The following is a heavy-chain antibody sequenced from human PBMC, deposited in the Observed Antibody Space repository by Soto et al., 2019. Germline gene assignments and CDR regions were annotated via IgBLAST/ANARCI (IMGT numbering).Heavy chain of an antibody. CDR2: ISSSSSTI. V-gene: IGHV3-48*01. CDR1: GFTFSSYS. Sequence: EMQLVESGGGLVQPGGSLRLSCAASGFTFSSYSMNWVRQAPGKGLEWVSYISSSSSTIYYADSVKGRFTISRDNAKNSLYLQMNSLRAEDTAVYYCARVGRYCSSTSCSGFDYWGQGTLVTVSS. J-gene: IGHJ4*02. D-gene: IGHD2-2*01. CDR3: ARVGRYCSSTSCSGFDY.